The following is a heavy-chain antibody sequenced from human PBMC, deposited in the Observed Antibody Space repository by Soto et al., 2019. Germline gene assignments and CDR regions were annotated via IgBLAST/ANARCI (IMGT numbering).Heavy chain of an antibody. D-gene: IGHD6-13*01. CDR2: INPNNGDT. CDR1: GYTFTAYY. Sequence: ASVKVSCKTSGYTFTAYYTYWVRQAPGQGLEWMGWINPNNGDTNYPQKFQGRLTLTRDTSISTAYMELTTLRSDDTAVYFCARLPGIASFGTGYGLDVWGQGTTVTVSS. CDR3: ARLPGIASFGTGYGLDV. J-gene: IGHJ6*02. V-gene: IGHV1-2*02.